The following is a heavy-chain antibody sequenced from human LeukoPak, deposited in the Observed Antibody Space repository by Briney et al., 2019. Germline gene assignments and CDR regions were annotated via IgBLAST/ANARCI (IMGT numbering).Heavy chain of an antibody. CDR3: ARERYCSSTSCYTYYYGMDV. CDR1: GYTFTSYG. J-gene: IGHJ6*02. CDR2: INPNSGGT. Sequence: GASVKVSCKASGYTFTSYGISWVRQAPGQGLEWMGRINPNSGGTNYAQKFQGRVTMTRDTSISTAYMELSRLRSDDTAVYYCARERYCSSTSCYTYYYGMDVWGQGTTVTVSS. V-gene: IGHV1-2*06. D-gene: IGHD2-2*02.